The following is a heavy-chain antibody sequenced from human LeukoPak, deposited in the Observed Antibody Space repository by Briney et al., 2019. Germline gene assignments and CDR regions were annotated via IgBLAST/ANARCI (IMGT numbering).Heavy chain of an antibody. J-gene: IGHJ3*02. CDR1: GFTFSSYG. CDR3: AREGNGRYCTNGVCYPTEADAFDI. V-gene: IGHV3-33*01. CDR2: IWYDGSNK. D-gene: IGHD2-8*01. Sequence: PGGSLRLSCAASGFTFSSYGVHWVRQAPGKGLEWVAVIWYDGSNKYYADSVKGRFTISRDNSKNTLYLQMNSLRAEDTAVYYCAREGNGRYCTNGVCYPTEADAFDIWGQGTMVTVSS.